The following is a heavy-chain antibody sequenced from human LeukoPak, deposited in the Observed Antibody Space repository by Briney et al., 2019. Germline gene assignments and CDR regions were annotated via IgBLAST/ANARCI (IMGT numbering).Heavy chain of an antibody. V-gene: IGHV3-74*01. D-gene: IGHD3-3*01. J-gene: IGHJ4*02. CDR3: ARETIGVANFDY. CDR2: INSDRSST. Sequence: PGGSLRLSCAASGFTFSSYWMHWVRQAPGKGLVWVSRINSDRSSTSYADSVKGRFTISRDNAKSTLYLQMNSLRAEDTAVYYCARETIGVANFDYWGQGTLVTVSS. CDR1: GFTFSSYW.